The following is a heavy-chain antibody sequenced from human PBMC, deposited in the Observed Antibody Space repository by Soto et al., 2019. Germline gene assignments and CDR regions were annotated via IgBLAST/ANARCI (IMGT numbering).Heavy chain of an antibody. J-gene: IGHJ4*02. CDR1: GGSISSFY. CDR3: ARGSSRWDY. CDR2: IYSGGRN. Sequence: LSLTCTVSGGSISSFYWSWIRQPAGTGLEWIGRIYSGGRNNYNPSLKSRVTMSVYTSKNQFSLRLSPVPAADTAMYYCARGSSRWDYWGQGTLVTVSS. D-gene: IGHD6-13*01. V-gene: IGHV4-4*07.